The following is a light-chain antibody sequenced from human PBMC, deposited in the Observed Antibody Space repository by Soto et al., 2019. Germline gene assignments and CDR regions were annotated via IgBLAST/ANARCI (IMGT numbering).Light chain of an antibody. Sequence: DIQMTQSPSTLSGSVGDRVTITCRASQTISSWLAWYQQKPGKAPKLLIYKASTLKSGVPSRFSGSGSGTEFTLTISSLQPDDFATYYCQQYNRPTWTFGQGTKVDIK. CDR2: KAS. J-gene: IGKJ1*01. V-gene: IGKV1-5*03. CDR3: QQYNRPTWT. CDR1: QTISSW.